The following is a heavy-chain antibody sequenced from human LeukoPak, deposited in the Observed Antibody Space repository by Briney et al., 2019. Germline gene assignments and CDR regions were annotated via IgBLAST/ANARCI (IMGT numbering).Heavy chain of an antibody. Sequence: SQTLSLTCTVSGGSISSGDYHWSWIRQPPGKGLEWIGYIYYSGSTYYNPSLKSRVTISVDTSKNQFSLKLSSVTAADTAVYYCARGVPPQPTNWFDPWGQGTLVTVSS. CDR2: IYYSGST. CDR1: GGSISSGDYH. J-gene: IGHJ5*02. V-gene: IGHV4-30-4*08. D-gene: IGHD5-18*01. CDR3: ARGVPPQPTNWFDP.